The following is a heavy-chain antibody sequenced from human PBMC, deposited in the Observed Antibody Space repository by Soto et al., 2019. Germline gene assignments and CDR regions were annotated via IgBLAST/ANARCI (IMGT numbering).Heavy chain of an antibody. D-gene: IGHD3-22*01. CDR1: GFTFSSYS. CDR3: ARDYYDSSGYLAFLDY. Sequence: EVQLVESGGGLVKPGGSLRLSCAASGFTFSSYSMNWVRQAPGKGLEWVSSISSSSYIYYADSVKGRFTISRDNAKNSLYLQMNSLRAEDTAVYYCARDYYDSSGYLAFLDYWGQGTLVTVSS. CDR2: ISSSSYI. J-gene: IGHJ4*02. V-gene: IGHV3-21*01.